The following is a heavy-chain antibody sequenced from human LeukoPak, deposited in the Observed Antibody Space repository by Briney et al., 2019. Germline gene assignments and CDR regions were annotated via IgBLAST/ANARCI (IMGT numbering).Heavy chain of an antibody. Sequence: QPGGSLRLSCAASGFTFSSYWMHWVRQAPGKGLVWVSDINSDGSRTTYADSVKGRFTISRDNAKNTLYLEMNSLRADDTAVYYCTRIQWEVPPCWGQGTLVTVSS. V-gene: IGHV3-74*01. D-gene: IGHD1-26*01. J-gene: IGHJ4*02. CDR1: GFTFSSYW. CDR2: INSDGSRT. CDR3: TRIQWEVPPC.